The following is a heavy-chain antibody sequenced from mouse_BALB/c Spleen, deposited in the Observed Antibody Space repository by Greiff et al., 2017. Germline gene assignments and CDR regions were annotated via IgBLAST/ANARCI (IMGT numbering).Heavy chain of an antibody. Sequence: EVQLQESGPELVKPGASVKISCKASGYTFTDYNMHWVKQSHGKSLEWIGYIYPYNGGTGYNQKFKSKATLTVDNSSSTAYMELRSLTSEESAVYYCARGPLGYGDWYFDVWGAGTTVTVSS. CDR1: GYTFTDYN. V-gene: IGHV1S29*02. D-gene: IGHD3-1*01. CDR2: IYPYNGGT. CDR3: ARGPLGYGDWYFDV. J-gene: IGHJ1*01.